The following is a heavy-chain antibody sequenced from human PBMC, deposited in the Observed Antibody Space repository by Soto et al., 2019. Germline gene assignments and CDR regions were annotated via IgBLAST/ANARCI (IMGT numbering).Heavy chain of an antibody. V-gene: IGHV1-8*01. CDR1: GYSFTSYD. Sequence: QVQLVQSGAEVKKPGASLRVSCTASGYSFTSYDMNWVRQVPGQGPEWMGWMNPNSVETGYAQKFQGRLTLSRDMSTRTAYMELSTLTSDDTAVYYCARGGFLEPHMDVWGGGTTITVSS. J-gene: IGHJ6*03. CDR3: ARGGFLEPHMDV. D-gene: IGHD2-15*01. CDR2: MNPNSVET.